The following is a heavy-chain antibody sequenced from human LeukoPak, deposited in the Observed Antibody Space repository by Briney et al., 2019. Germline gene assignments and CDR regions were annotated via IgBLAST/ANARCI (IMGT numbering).Heavy chain of an antibody. J-gene: IGHJ6*02. Sequence: GASVKISCKASGYTFSSYDINWVRQAPGQGLEWMGWMNPNSGNTGYAQKLQGRVTMTRDTSISTAYMELSSLACEDTAVYYCARVPSYNGGEGFYFYGLDVWGHGTTVTVSS. V-gene: IGHV1-8*01. CDR1: GYTFSSYD. CDR2: MNPNSGNT. CDR3: ARVPSYNGGEGFYFYGLDV. D-gene: IGHD2-21*01.